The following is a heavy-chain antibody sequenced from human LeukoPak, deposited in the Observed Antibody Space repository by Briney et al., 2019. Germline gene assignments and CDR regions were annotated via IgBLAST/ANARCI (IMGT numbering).Heavy chain of an antibody. CDR3: ATVFDY. CDR2: IDGDGSGT. Sequence: GSLRLSCAASGLTFSNHWMHWVRQAPGKGLVWVSRIDGDGSGTSYADSVKGRFTISRDNAKNTSYLQMDSLRAEDSAVYYCATVFDYWGQGTLVTVSS. CDR1: GLTFSNHW. V-gene: IGHV3-74*01. J-gene: IGHJ4*02. D-gene: IGHD4-17*01.